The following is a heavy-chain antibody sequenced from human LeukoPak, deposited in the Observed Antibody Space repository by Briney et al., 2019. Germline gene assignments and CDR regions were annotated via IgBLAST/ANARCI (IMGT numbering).Heavy chain of an antibody. V-gene: IGHV2-5*02. CDR3: AHTPHYYDRSGYYYFDY. CDR1: GFSLSTSGVG. CDR2: IYWDDDK. D-gene: IGHD3-22*01. Sequence: SGPTLVKPTQTLTLACTFSGFSLSTSGVGVGWIRQPPGKALEWLALIYWDDDKRYSPSLKSRLTITKDTSKNQVVLTMTNMDPVGTATYYCAHTPHYYDRSGYYYFDYWGQGTLVTVSS. J-gene: IGHJ4*02.